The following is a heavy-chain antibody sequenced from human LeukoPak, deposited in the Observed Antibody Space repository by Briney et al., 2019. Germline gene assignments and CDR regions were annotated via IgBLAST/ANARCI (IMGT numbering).Heavy chain of an antibody. Sequence: GGSLRLSCAASGFTFSSYAMSWVRQAPGKGLECISGFSGSGGSTYYADSVKGRFTISRDNSKNTLYLQMNSLRAEDTAVYYCAKAWGGSYHDAFDIWGQGTMVTASS. D-gene: IGHD1-26*01. CDR2: FSGSGGST. J-gene: IGHJ3*02. V-gene: IGHV3-23*01. CDR1: GFTFSSYA. CDR3: AKAWGGSYHDAFDI.